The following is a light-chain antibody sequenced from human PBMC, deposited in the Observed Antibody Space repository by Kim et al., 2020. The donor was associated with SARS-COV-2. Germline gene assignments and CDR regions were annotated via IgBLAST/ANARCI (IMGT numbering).Light chain of an antibody. CDR3: SSSTGSNTLL. J-gene: IGLJ3*02. Sequence: GQSVTISCTGTSSDVGAYNHVSWYQQHPGKAPKLMIYEVSKRPSGVPDRFSGSKSGNTASLTVSGLQAEDEADYYCSSSTGSNTLLFGGGTKLTVL. V-gene: IGLV2-8*01. CDR2: EVS. CDR1: SSDVGAYNH.